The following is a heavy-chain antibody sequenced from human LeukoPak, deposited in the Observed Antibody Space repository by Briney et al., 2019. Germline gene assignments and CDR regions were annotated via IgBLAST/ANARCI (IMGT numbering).Heavy chain of an antibody. V-gene: IGHV3-23*01. CDR2: ISGSGGST. CDR1: GFTFSSYA. J-gene: IGHJ3*02. Sequence: GGSLRLSCAASGFTFSSYAVSWVRQAPGKGLEWVSAISGSGGSTYYADSVKGRFTISRDNSKNTLYLQMNSLRAEDTAVYYCAKGIEVPYAFDIWGQGTMVTVSS. CDR3: AKGIEVPYAFDI. D-gene: IGHD3-10*01.